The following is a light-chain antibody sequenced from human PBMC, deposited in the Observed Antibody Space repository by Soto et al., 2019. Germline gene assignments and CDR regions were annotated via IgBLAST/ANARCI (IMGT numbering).Light chain of an antibody. J-gene: IGKJ4*01. CDR3: QYQGT. CDR1: QSVGRRY. Sequence: IVLTQSPGTLSLSPGERATLSCRASQSVGRRYLAWYQQKPGQAPMLLIYDTSESASDIPDRFSGSGSGTDVALTISRLVPEDFAVYYCQYQGTFGGGTKVEIK. V-gene: IGKV3-20*01. CDR2: DTS.